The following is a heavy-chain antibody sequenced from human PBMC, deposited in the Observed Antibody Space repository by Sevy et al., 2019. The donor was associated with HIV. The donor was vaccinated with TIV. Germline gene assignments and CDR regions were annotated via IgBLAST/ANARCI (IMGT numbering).Heavy chain of an antibody. D-gene: IGHD3-22*01. Sequence: GGSLRLSCKVSGFTFSVYTMHWVRQAPGKGLEWVSSISRTTTTYYADSVRGRFTISRDNAKNSLYLEMNSLRDDDTAVYYCAREAYYYDSREDNWFDPWGQGTLVTVSS. CDR2: ISRTTTT. CDR3: AREAYYYDSREDNWFDP. V-gene: IGHV3-48*02. CDR1: GFTFSVYT. J-gene: IGHJ5*02.